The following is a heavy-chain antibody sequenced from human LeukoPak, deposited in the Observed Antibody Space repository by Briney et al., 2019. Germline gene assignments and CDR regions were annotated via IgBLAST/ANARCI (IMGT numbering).Heavy chain of an antibody. CDR2: IYHSGST. CDR3: ARARPDSSSWYPYYYYYMDV. D-gene: IGHD6-13*01. CDR1: GGSISSSNW. Sequence: SETLSLTCAVSGGSISSSNWWSWVRQPPGKGLEWIGEIYHSGSTNYNPSLKSRVTISVDTSKNQFSLKLSSVTAADTAVYYCARARPDSSSWYPYYYYYMDVWGKGTTVIVSS. J-gene: IGHJ6*03. V-gene: IGHV4-4*02.